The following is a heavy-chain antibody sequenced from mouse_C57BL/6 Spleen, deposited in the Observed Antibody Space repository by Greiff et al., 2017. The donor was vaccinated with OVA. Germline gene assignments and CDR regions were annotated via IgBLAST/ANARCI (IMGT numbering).Heavy chain of an antibody. Sequence: VQLQQPGAELVRPGSSVKLSCKASGYTFTSYWMDWVKQRPGQGLEWIGNIYPSDSETHDNQKFKDKATLTVDKSSSTAYMQLSSLTSEDSAVYYCASLYYGSSSFDYWGQGTTLTVSS. CDR1: GYTFTSYW. CDR3: ASLYYGSSSFDY. V-gene: IGHV1-61*01. CDR2: IYPSDSET. J-gene: IGHJ2*01. D-gene: IGHD1-1*01.